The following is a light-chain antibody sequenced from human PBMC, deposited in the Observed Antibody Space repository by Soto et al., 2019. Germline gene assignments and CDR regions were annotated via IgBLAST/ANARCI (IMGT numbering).Light chain of an antibody. V-gene: IGKV1-5*03. CDR3: QHSYSNSMA. CDR2: NAS. Sequence: DIHLTQSPSTLSASVGDGVTITCRASQTIRSWLAWYQQKPGKAPKLLIYNASTLKSGVPSRFSGSGSGTDFTLTISSLQPGDFATYYCQHSYSNSMAFGQGTRVEIK. J-gene: IGKJ1*01. CDR1: QTIRSW.